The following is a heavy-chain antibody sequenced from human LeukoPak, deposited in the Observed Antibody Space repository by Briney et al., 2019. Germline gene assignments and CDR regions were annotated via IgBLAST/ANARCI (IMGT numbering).Heavy chain of an antibody. CDR3: ARPTYSSHDAFDI. V-gene: IGHV5-51*01. J-gene: IGHJ3*02. D-gene: IGHD2-21*01. Sequence: GESLKISCKGSGYSFTSYWIGWVRQMPGKGLEWMGIIYPGDSDTRHSPSFQGQVTISADKSISTAYLQWSSLKASDTAMYYCARPTYSSHDAFDIWGQGTMVTVSS. CDR1: GYSFTSYW. CDR2: IYPGDSDT.